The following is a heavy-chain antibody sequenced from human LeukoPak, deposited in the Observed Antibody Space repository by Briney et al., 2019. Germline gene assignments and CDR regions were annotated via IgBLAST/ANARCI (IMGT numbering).Heavy chain of an antibody. CDR2: IKQDGSEK. V-gene: IGHV3-7*01. D-gene: IGHD3-16*02. CDR1: GFTFSSYW. J-gene: IGHJ4*02. Sequence: GGSLRLSCAASGFTFSSYWMSWVRQAPGKGLEWVANIKQDGSEKYYVDSVKGRFTISRDNAKNSLYLQMNSLRAEDTAVYYCARARMITFGGVIVIPENYFDYWGQGTLVTVSS. CDR3: ARARMITFGGVIVIPENYFDY.